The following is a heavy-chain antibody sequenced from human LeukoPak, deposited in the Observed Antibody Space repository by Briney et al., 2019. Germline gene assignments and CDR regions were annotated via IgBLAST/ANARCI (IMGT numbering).Heavy chain of an antibody. D-gene: IGHD3-10*01. CDR1: GFTFGDYA. CDR3: TRDGSGSYSGY. Sequence: GGSLRLSCTASGFTFGDYAMSWVRQAPGKGLEWVGFIRSKAYGGTTEYAASVKGRFTISRDDSKSIAYLQMNSLKPEDTAVYYCTRDGSGSYSGYWGQGTLVTVSS. V-gene: IGHV3-49*04. J-gene: IGHJ4*02. CDR2: IRSKAYGGTT.